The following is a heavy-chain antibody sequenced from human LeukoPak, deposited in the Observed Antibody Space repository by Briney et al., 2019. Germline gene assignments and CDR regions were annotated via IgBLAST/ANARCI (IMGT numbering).Heavy chain of an antibody. D-gene: IGHD2-15*01. J-gene: IGHJ4*02. V-gene: IGHV3-23*01. CDR1: GFTFSTYA. CDR2: ISGSGGST. CDR3: ARENCSGGSCYVYYFDY. Sequence: GGSLRLSCAASGFTFSTYAMNWVRQAPGKGLEWVSAISGSGGSTYYADSVKGRFTISRDNAKNSLCLQMNSLRAEDTAVYYCARENCSGGSCYVYYFDYWGQGTLVTVSS.